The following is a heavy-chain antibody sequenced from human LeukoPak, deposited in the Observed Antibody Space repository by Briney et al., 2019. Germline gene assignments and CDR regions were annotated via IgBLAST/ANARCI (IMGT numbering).Heavy chain of an antibody. CDR2: ISWNSGSI. CDR3: ARHDSSGGYYYCYYMDV. Sequence: GGSLRLSCAASGFTFDDYAMHWVRQAPGKGLEWVSGISWNSGSIGYADSVKGRFTISRDNAKNSLYLQMNSLRAEDTAVYYCARHDSSGGYYYCYYMDVWGKGTTVTVSS. CDR1: GFTFDDYA. V-gene: IGHV3-9*01. J-gene: IGHJ6*03. D-gene: IGHD6-19*01.